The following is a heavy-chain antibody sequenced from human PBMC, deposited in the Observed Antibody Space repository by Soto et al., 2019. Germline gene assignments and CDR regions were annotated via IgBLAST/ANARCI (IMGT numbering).Heavy chain of an antibody. CDR3: SKDMQSYGDCDYSCYGMDV. V-gene: IGHV3-30*18. D-gene: IGHD2-21*02. CDR2: ISYDGTNK. CDR1: GFTFSTYG. J-gene: IGHJ6*02. Sequence: QVQLVESGGGEVQPGRSLTISCAASGFTFSTYGMHWVRQTPGKGLEWVAVISYDGTNKFYSDSVKGRFTISRDNFKNTLTVQMNSLRADDTAVYSCSKDMQSYGDCDYSCYGMDVWGQGTRVTVSS.